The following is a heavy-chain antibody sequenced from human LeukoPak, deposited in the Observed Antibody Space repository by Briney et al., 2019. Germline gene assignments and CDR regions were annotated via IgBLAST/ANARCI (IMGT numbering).Heavy chain of an antibody. J-gene: IGHJ4*02. CDR1: GFTVSSNY. D-gene: IGHD2-8*01. V-gene: IGHV3-66*01. Sequence: GGSLRLSCAASGFTVSSNYMSWVRQAPGEGLEWVSVIYSGGSTYYADSVKGRFTISRDNSKNTLYLQMNSLRAEDTAVYYCARDAMVYAVDYWGQGTLVTVSS. CDR2: IYSGGST. CDR3: ARDAMVYAVDY.